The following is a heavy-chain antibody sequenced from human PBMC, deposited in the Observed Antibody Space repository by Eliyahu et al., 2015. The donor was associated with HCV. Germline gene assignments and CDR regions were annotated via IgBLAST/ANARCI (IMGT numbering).Heavy chain of an antibody. CDR1: GFXFSDYY. V-gene: IGHV3-11*01. Sequence: QVQLVESGGGLVKPGGSLRLSCAASGFXFSDYYMXWIRQAPGKGLGWVSYISSSGSTIYYADSVKGRFTISRDNAKNSLYLQMNSLRAEDTAVYYCARDRYSGSYSAYYFDYWGQGTLVTVSS. CDR2: ISSSGSTI. CDR3: ARDRYSGSYSAYYFDY. J-gene: IGHJ4*02. D-gene: IGHD1-26*01.